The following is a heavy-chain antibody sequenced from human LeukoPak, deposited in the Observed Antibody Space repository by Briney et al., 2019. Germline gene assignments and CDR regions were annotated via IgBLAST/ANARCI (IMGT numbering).Heavy chain of an antibody. Sequence: GGSLRLSCAASGFTFSSYAMSWVRQAPGKGLEWVSAISGSGGSTYYADSVKGRFTISRDNSKNTLYLQMNSLRAEDTAVYYCAGGGVYDFWSGYGYYFDYWGQGTLVTVSS. CDR3: AGGGVYDFWSGYGYYFDY. CDR2: ISGSGGST. D-gene: IGHD3-3*01. CDR1: GFTFSSYA. V-gene: IGHV3-23*01. J-gene: IGHJ4*02.